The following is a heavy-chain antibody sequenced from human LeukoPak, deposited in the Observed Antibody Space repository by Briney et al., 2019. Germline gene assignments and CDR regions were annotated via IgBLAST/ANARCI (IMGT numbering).Heavy chain of an antibody. J-gene: IGHJ4*02. CDR3: ARVNGDYIDY. D-gene: IGHD4-17*01. CDR2: IYHTGST. V-gene: IGHV4-38-2*02. CDR1: GYSIDSGYY. Sequence: SETLSLTCTVSGYSIDSGYYWGWIRQPPGKGLEWVGSIYHTGSTYYNPSLESRLTISLDTSKNHFSLRLNSVTAADTAVYYCARVNGDYIDYWGQGTLVTVSS.